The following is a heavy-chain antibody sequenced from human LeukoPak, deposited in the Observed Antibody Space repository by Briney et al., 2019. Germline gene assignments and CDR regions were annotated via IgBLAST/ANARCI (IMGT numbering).Heavy chain of an antibody. D-gene: IGHD1-1*01. V-gene: IGHV5-51*01. J-gene: IGHJ4*02. CDR3: ARTWSTTSDFDY. CDR2: IFPGDSDT. Sequence: GESLKISCQASGYSFTNYWIAWVRQMPGKGLECMGIIFPGDSDTKYSPSFRGQVTISADKSISTAYLQWSSLKASDTAMYYCARTWSTTSDFDYWGQGTLVTVSS. CDR1: GYSFTNYW.